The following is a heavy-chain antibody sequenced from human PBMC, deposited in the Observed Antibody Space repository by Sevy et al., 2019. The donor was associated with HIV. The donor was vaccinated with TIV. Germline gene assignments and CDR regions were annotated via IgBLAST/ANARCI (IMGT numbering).Heavy chain of an antibody. CDR1: GGSFSGYY. V-gene: IGHV4-34*01. CDR2: INHSGST. Sequence: SETLSLTCAVYGGSFSGYYWSWIRQPPGKGLEWIGEINHSGSTNYNPSLKSRVTISVDTSKNQFSLKLSSVTAADTAVYYCARRGIVVVINPSSWWFDPWGQGTLVTVSS. D-gene: IGHD3-22*01. J-gene: IGHJ5*02. CDR3: ARRGIVVVINPSSWWFDP.